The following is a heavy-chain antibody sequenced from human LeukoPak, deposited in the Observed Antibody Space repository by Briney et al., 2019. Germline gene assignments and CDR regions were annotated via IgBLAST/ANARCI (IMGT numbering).Heavy chain of an antibody. J-gene: IGHJ4*02. V-gene: IGHV3-74*01. CDR3: ARGTTAAPGMDY. Sequence: PGGSLRLSCAASGITLSSHWMHWVRQAPGKGLVWVSEINSDGSFTKYADSVKGRFTISRDNAKNTLYLQMNSLRAEDTAVYHCARGTTAAPGMDYWGQGALVTVSA. CDR1: GITLSSHW. D-gene: IGHD6-13*01. CDR2: INSDGSFT.